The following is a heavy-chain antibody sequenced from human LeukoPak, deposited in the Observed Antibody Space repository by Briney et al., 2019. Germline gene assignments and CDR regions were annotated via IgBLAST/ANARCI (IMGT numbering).Heavy chain of an antibody. Sequence: GASVKVSCKASGYTFTSYYMHWVRQAPGQGLEWMGIINPSGGSTIYAQKFQGRVTMTEDTSTDTAYMELSSLRSEDTAVYYCATSSSGWYYPVDYWGQGTLVTVSS. CDR3: ATSSSGWYYPVDY. CDR2: INPSGGST. V-gene: IGHV1-46*01. CDR1: GYTFTSYY. J-gene: IGHJ4*02. D-gene: IGHD6-19*01.